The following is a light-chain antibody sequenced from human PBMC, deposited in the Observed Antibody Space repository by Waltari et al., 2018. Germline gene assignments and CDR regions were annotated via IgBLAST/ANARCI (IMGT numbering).Light chain of an antibody. V-gene: IGKV2-28*01. Sequence: DIVMTQSPLSLSVTPGEPTSISVRLSQSLLRSTGYNFLDWYVQKPGQPPQLLISLGSDRASGVPDRFSGSGTGTDFTLKISRVEAEDVGIYYCMQALHTPTTFGPGTKVDIK. CDR1: QSLLRSTGYNF. J-gene: IGKJ3*01. CDR2: LGS. CDR3: MQALHTPTT.